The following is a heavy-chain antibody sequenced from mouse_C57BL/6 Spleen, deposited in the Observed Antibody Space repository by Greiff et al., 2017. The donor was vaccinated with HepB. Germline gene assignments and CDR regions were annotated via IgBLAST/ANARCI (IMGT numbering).Heavy chain of an antibody. D-gene: IGHD1-1*01. CDR3: ARERAITTVVATRAMDY. J-gene: IGHJ4*01. Sequence: EVQLQQSGPELVKPGASVKISCKASGYTFTDYYMNWVKQSHGKSLEWIGDINPNNGGTSYNQKFKGKATLTVDKSSSTAYMELRSLTSEDSAVYYCARERAITTVVATRAMDYWGQGTSVTVSS. CDR1: GYTFTDYY. V-gene: IGHV1-26*01. CDR2: INPNNGGT.